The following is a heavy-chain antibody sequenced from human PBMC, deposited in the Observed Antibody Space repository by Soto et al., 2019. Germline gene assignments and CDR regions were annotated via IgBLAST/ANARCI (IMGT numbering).Heavy chain of an antibody. CDR1: GGSVSSGSYY. J-gene: IGHJ4*01. V-gene: IGHV4-61*01. CDR3: ARGRNFWSGYYPY. CDR2: IYYSGST. Sequence: SETLSLTCTVSGGSVSSGSYYWSWIRQPPGKGLEWIGYIYYSGSTNYNPSLKSRVTISVDTSKNQFSLKLSSVTAADTAVYYCARGRNFWSGYYPYWGHGTLVTVSS. D-gene: IGHD3-3*01.